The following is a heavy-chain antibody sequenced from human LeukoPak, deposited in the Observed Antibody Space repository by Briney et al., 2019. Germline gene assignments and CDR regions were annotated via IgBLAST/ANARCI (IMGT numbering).Heavy chain of an antibody. CDR1: GYTFTSYA. J-gene: IGHJ4*02. CDR3: ARDEPSGSGTDY. Sequence: GASVKVSCKASGYTFTSYAMHWVRQAPGQRLEWMGWINAGNGNTKYSQKFRGRVTITRDTSASTAYMELTSLRSEDTAVYYCARDEPSGSGTDYWGQGTLVTVSS. D-gene: IGHD3-10*01. V-gene: IGHV1-3*01. CDR2: INAGNGNT.